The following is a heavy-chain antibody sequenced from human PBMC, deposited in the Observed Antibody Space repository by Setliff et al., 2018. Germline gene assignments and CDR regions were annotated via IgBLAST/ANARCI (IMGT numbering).Heavy chain of an antibody. V-gene: IGHV3-20*04. CDR1: GFTFDDYG. D-gene: IGHD2-15*01. CDR2: INWNGGST. Sequence: GSLRLSCAASGFTFDDYGMSWVRQAPGKGLEWVSGINWNGGSTGHADSVKGRFTISRDKAKNTVYLEMNSLRAEDTAVYYCAKRGPYCSGGTCHYYFDYWGQGTLVTVSS. CDR3: AKRGPYCSGGTCHYYFDY. J-gene: IGHJ4*02.